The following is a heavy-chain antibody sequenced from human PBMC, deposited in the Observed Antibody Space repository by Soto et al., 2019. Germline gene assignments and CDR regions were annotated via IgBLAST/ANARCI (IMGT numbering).Heavy chain of an antibody. CDR3: AKVGRQWLVTSDFNY. V-gene: IGHV3-30*18. Sequence: VQLVESGGGVVQPGRSLRLSCAASGFTFSDYAMHWVRQAPGKGLEWVAVVSHDGRNTHYADSVKGRFTISRDRSKNTVSLEMTSLRAEDTAVYSCAKVGRQWLVTSDFNYWGQGALVTVSS. J-gene: IGHJ4*02. CDR2: VSHDGRNT. D-gene: IGHD6-19*01. CDR1: GFTFSDYA.